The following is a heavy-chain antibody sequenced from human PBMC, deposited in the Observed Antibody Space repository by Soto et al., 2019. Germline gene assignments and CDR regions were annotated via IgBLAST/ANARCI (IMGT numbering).Heavy chain of an antibody. J-gene: IGHJ6*03. D-gene: IGHD5-12*01. CDR2: ISSNGGST. CDR3: ARDGYSGYEYYYYYYMDV. CDR1: GFTFSSYA. Sequence: PGGSLRLSCAASGFTFSSYAMHWVRQAPGKGLEYVSAISSNGGSTYYANSVKGRFTISRDNSKNTLYLQMGSLRAEDMAVYYCARDGYSGYEYYYYYYMDVWGKGTTVTV. V-gene: IGHV3-64*01.